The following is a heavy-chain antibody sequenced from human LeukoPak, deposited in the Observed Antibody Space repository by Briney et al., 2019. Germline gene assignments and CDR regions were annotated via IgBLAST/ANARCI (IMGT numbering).Heavy chain of an antibody. Sequence: GRSLRLSCAASGYTFSNYAMHWVRQAPGKGLEWVAVISYDESNKYADSVRGRFTISRDNSKNTQYLQMNSLRAEDTAVYYCARDAYGMDVWGQGTTVTVSS. CDR3: ARDAYGMDV. V-gene: IGHV3-30*04. CDR1: GYTFSNYA. CDR2: ISYDESNK. J-gene: IGHJ6*02.